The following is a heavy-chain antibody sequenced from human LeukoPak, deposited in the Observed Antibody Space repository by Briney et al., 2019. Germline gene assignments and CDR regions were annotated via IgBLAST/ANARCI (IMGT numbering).Heavy chain of an antibody. Sequence: GASVKVSCKASGYTFTSYDINWVRQATGQGLEWMGWMNPNSGNTGYAQKLQGRVTMTTDTSTSTAYMELRSLRSDDTAVYYCARVGYSGYDDYWGQGTLVTVSS. CDR3: ARVGYSGYDDY. J-gene: IGHJ4*02. D-gene: IGHD5-12*01. CDR2: MNPNSGNT. CDR1: GYTFTSYD. V-gene: IGHV1-8*01.